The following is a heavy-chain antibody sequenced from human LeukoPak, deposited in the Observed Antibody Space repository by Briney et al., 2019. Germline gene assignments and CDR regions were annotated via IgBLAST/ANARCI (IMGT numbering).Heavy chain of an antibody. V-gene: IGHV7-4-1*02. CDR1: GYTFTGYY. J-gene: IGHJ3*02. CDR2: INTNTGNP. Sequence: ASVKVSCKASGYTFTGYYMHWVRQAPGQGLEWMGWINTNTGNPTYAQGFTGRFVFSLDTSVSTAYLQISSLKAEDTAVYYCARRWRWLQFDAFDIWGQGTMVTVSS. CDR3: ARRWRWLQFDAFDI. D-gene: IGHD5-24*01.